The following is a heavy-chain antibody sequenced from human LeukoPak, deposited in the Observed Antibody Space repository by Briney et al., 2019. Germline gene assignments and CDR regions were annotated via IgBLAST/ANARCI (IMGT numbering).Heavy chain of an antibody. D-gene: IGHD3-22*01. Sequence: PGGSLRLSCAASGFTFSTYEMNWVRQTPGKGLEWVSYISSSGRTMYYADSVKGRFTISRDNAKNSLYLQMNSLRAEDTAIYYCVVITWDYWGQGTLVTVSS. J-gene: IGHJ4*02. CDR2: ISSSGRTM. CDR3: VVITWDY. CDR1: GFTFSTYE. V-gene: IGHV3-48*03.